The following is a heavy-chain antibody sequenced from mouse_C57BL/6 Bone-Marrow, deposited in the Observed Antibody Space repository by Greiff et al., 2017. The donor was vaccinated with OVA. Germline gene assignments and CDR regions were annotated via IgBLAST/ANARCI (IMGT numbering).Heavy chain of an antibody. CDR2: IWSDGST. J-gene: IGHJ4*01. Sequence: VQRVESGPGLVAPSQSLSITCTVSGFSLTSYGVHWVRQPPGKGLEWLVVIWSDGSTTYNSALKSRLSISKDNSKSQVFLKMNSLHTYDTAVYYCARQGRGNFLVDYWGQGTSVTVSS. CDR3: ARQGRGNFLVDY. V-gene: IGHV2-6-1*01. CDR1: GFSLTSYG. D-gene: IGHD3-3*01.